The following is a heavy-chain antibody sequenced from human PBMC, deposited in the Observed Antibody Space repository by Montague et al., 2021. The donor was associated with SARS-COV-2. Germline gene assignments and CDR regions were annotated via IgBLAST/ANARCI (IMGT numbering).Heavy chain of an antibody. D-gene: IGHD1-26*01. Sequence: SLRLSCAASGFTFSDYYMSWIRQAPGKGLEWVSYICSSSNTIYYAYSVKGLFTISRDNAKNSLHLQMNSLRAEDTAVYYCARDRVVGARFDYWGQGTLVTVSS. CDR2: ICSSSNTI. V-gene: IGHV3-11*01. CDR3: ARDRVVGARFDY. CDR1: GFTFSDYY. J-gene: IGHJ4*02.